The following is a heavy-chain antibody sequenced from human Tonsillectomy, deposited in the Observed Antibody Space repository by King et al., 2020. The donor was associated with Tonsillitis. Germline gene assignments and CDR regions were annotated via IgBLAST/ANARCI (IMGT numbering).Heavy chain of an antibody. CDR3: ARGPPPGYFWSGYYPDPPYYYYYGMDV. J-gene: IGHJ6*02. Sequence: QLVQSGAEVKKPGSSVKVSCKASGGTFSSYAISWVRQAPGQGLEWMGGIIPIFGTTNYAQKFQGRVTITADESTSTAYMELRSLRSEDTAVYYCARGPPPGYFWSGYYPDPPYYYYYGMDVWGQGTTVTVSS. D-gene: IGHD3-3*01. CDR2: IIPIFGTT. V-gene: IGHV1-69*01. CDR1: GGTFSSYA.